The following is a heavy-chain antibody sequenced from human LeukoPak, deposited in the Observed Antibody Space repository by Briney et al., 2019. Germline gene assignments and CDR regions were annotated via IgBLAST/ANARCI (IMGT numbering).Heavy chain of an antibody. CDR2: ISGRSYSM. Sequence: GGSLRLSCVASGFTLSDYYMTWIRQTPGKGLEWLSYISGRSYSMYYAESVKGRFTISRDNSNNSLYLQLNFLRVEDTAIYYCARGKRSYDSWGQGTLVTVSS. CDR3: ARGKRSYDS. V-gene: IGHV3-11*01. J-gene: IGHJ4*02. CDR1: GFTLSDYY.